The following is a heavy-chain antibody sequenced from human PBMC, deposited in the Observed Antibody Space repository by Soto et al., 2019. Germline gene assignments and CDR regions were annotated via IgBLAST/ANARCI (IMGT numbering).Heavy chain of an antibody. J-gene: IGHJ2*01. Sequence: PRLSCAASGFTFSTYAIHWVRQAPGVGLEWVAVISYDGSDKYYAGSVKGRFTISRDNSKNTLYLQMNSLRAEDTALYYCARDPGRDRSWFLDLWGRGTMVTVYS. CDR1: GFTFSTYA. CDR3: ARDPGRDRSWFLDL. V-gene: IGHV3-30-3*01. D-gene: IGHD1-26*01. CDR2: ISYDGSDK.